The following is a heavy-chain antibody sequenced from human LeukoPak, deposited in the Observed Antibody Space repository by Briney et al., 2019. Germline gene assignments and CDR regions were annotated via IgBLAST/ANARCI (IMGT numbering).Heavy chain of an antibody. CDR3: ASEIGHIAAGYVDY. V-gene: IGHV1-69*04. Sequence: GASVKVSCKASGGTFSSYAISWVRQAPGQGLEWMGRIIPILGIANYAQKFQGRVTITADKSTSTAYMELSSLRSEDTAVYYCASEIGHIAAGYVDYWGQGTLVTVSS. CDR1: GGTFSSYA. CDR2: IIPILGIA. D-gene: IGHD6-6*01. J-gene: IGHJ4*02.